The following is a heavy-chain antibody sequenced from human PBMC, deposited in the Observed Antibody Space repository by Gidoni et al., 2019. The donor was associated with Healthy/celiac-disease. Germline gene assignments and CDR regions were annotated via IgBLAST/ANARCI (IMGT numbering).Heavy chain of an antibody. CDR1: GFTFGSYS. CDR3: ARDIYGDHDY. J-gene: IGHJ4*02. CDR2: ISSSSSYI. V-gene: IGHV3-21*01. Sequence: EVQLVESGGGLVKPGGSLSLSCAASGFTFGSYSMNWGRQAPGKGLEWVSSISSSSSYIYYADSVKGRFTISRDNAKNSLYLQMNSLRAEDTAVYYCARDIYGDHDYWGQGTLVTVSS. D-gene: IGHD4-17*01.